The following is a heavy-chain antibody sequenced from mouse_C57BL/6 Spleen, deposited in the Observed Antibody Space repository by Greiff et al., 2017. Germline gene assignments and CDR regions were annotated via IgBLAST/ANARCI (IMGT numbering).Heavy chain of an antibody. Sequence: EVQLVESGPGMVKPSQSLSLTCTVTGYSITSGYDWHWIRHFPGNKLEWMGYISYSGSTNYNPSLKSRISITHDTSNNHFFLKLNSVTTEDTATYYCARGPSLLPWFAYWGQGTLVTVSA. CDR3: ARGPSLLPWFAY. V-gene: IGHV3-1*01. CDR2: ISYSGST. CDR1: GYSITSGYD. D-gene: IGHD2-1*01. J-gene: IGHJ3*01.